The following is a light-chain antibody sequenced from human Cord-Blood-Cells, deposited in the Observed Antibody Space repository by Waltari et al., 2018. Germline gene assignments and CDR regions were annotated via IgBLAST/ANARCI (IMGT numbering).Light chain of an antibody. J-gene: IGLJ3*02. Sequence: QSALTQPPSASGSPGQSVTISCTGTSSAVGGSNYVSWYPQHPGKAPKLMIYEVSKRPSGVPDRCSGSKSGNTASLTVSGLQAEDEADYYCSSYAGSNKRVFGGGTKLTVL. CDR1: SSAVGGSNY. CDR3: SSYAGSNKRV. CDR2: EVS. V-gene: IGLV2-8*01.